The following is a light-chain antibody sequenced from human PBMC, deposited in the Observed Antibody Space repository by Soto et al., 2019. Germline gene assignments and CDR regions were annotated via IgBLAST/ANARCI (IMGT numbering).Light chain of an antibody. CDR2: EVT. CDR1: TSDFGFYNY. V-gene: IGLV2-14*01. Sequence: QSVLTQPASVSGSPGQSITISCTGTTSDFGFYNYVSWYQHHPGKAPKLLIYEVTNRHSGVSNRFSGTKSGNTASLTISGLQAEDEADYYCSSYTSSTDYVFGTRTKV. CDR3: SSYTSSTDYV. J-gene: IGLJ1*01.